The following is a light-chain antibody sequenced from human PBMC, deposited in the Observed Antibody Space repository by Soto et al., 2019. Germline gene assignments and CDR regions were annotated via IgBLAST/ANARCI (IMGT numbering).Light chain of an antibody. Sequence: QSVLTQPASVSGSPGQSITISCTGTSSDVGGYNYVSWYQQHPGKAPKLMIYEVSNRPSGVSNRFSGSKSGNTASLTISGLQAEDEADYYCSSYTSTSTLDVFGNGTKVT. J-gene: IGLJ1*01. V-gene: IGLV2-14*01. CDR3: SSYTSTSTLDV. CDR2: EVS. CDR1: SSDVGGYNY.